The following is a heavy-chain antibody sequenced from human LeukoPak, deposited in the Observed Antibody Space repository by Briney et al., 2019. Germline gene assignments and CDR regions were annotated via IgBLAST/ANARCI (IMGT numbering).Heavy chain of an antibody. V-gene: IGHV4-34*01. Sequence: SETLSLTCAVYGGSFSGYYWNWIRQPPGKGLEWIGKINHSGSTNYNPSLKSRVTISVDTSKNQFSLRLSSVTAADTAVYYCASRDTATGLDWGQGTLVTVSS. CDR1: GGSFSGYY. CDR2: INHSGST. J-gene: IGHJ4*02. CDR3: ASRDTATGLD. D-gene: IGHD5-18*01.